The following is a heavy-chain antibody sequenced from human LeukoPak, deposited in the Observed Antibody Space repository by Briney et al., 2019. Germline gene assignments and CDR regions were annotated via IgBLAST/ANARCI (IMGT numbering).Heavy chain of an antibody. J-gene: IGHJ4*02. CDR2: IYYSGST. D-gene: IGHD3-3*01. V-gene: IGHV4-59*01. CDR1: GGSISSYY. Sequence: PSETLSLTCTVSGGSISSYYWRWIRQPPGKGLEGIGYIYYSGSTNYNPSLKSRVTISVDTSKHQFSLKLSSVTAADTAVYYCARATIYDFWCGYYVLGYFDYWGQGTLVTVSS. CDR3: ARATIYDFWCGYYVLGYFDY.